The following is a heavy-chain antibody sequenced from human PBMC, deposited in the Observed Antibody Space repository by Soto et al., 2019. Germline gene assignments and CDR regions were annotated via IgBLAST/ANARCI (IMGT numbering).Heavy chain of an antibody. D-gene: IGHD6-19*01. Sequence: PSETLSLTCGVSGGTIRSPDWWTWVRQPPGKGLEWIGEIFQSGSTNYTPSLESRVTISADKSKNQFSLTLPSVTAADTAVYFCARGRGRYSSGWSWFDPWGQGILVTVSS. V-gene: IGHV4-4*02. CDR3: ARGRGRYSSGWSWFDP. CDR1: GGTIRSPDW. CDR2: IFQSGST. J-gene: IGHJ5*02.